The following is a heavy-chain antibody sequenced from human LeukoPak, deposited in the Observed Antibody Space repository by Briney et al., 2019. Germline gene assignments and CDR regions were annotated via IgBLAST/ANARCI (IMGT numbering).Heavy chain of an antibody. D-gene: IGHD1-26*01. CDR1: GFTFCDFA. V-gene: IGHV3-23*01. CDR3: AKDIVQRNAVSDPFDI. Sequence: GGSLRLSCLASGFTFCDFAMNLGRQAPGKGLEWVSHVGGGRANTYYADSVKGQFTISRDDSKSTLYLHLTSLRADDTAVYFCAKDIVQRNAVSDPFDIWGQGTMVTVSS. J-gene: IGHJ3*02. CDR2: VGGGRANT.